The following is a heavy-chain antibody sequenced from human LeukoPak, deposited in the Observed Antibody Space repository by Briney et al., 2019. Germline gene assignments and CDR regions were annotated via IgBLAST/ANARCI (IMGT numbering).Heavy chain of an antibody. V-gene: IGHV4-34*01. CDR3: ARGRGCSSTSCAYNWFDP. CDR1: GGSFSGYY. CDR2: INHSGST. J-gene: IGHJ5*02. Sequence: SETLSLTCAVYGGSFSGYYWSWIRQPPGKGLEWIGEINHSGSTNYNPSLKSRVTTSVDTSKNQFSLKLSSVTAADTAVYYCARGRGCSSTSCAYNWFDPWGQGTLVTVSS. D-gene: IGHD2-2*01.